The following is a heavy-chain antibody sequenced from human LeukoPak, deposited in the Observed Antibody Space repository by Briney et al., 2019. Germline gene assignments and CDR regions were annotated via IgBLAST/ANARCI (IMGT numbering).Heavy chain of an antibody. J-gene: IGHJ4*02. CDR2: ISSSSSTI. D-gene: IGHD3-22*01. CDR3: ARDRRYYYDSSGYYVSYYFDY. V-gene: IGHV3-48*01. CDR1: GFTFSSYS. Sequence: GGSLRLSCAASGFTFSSYSVNWVRQAPGKGLEWVSYISSSSSTIYYADSVKGRFTISRDNAKNTLYLQMNSLRAEDTAVYYCARDRRYYYDSSGYYVSYYFDYWGQGTLVTVSS.